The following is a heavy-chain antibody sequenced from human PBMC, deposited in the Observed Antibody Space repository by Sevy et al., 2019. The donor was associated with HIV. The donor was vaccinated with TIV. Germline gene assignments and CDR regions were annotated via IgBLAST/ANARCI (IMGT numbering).Heavy chain of an antibody. D-gene: IGHD4-17*01. CDR1: GFTFSSSI. V-gene: IGHV3-48*02. CDR2: ISGTGSTI. CDR3: ARSDYGDYVGWFDP. J-gene: IGHJ5*02. Sequence: GGSLRLSCAASGFTFSSSIINWVRQAPGKGLEWVSSISGTGSTIYYADSVKGRFTISRDNAKNSLYLGMHSLRDEDTAVYYCARSDYGDYVGWFDPWGQGTLVTVSS.